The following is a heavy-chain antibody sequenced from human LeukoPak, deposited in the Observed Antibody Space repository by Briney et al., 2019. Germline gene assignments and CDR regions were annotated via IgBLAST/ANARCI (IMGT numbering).Heavy chain of an antibody. Sequence: SETLSLTCTVSGGSISSSSYYWGWIRQPPGKGLEWIGSIYYSGSTYYNPSLKSRVTISVDTSKNQFSLKLSSVTAADTAVYCCASGKVRQQPRGDQHWGQGTLVTVSS. CDR3: ASGKVRQQPRGDQH. D-gene: IGHD6-13*01. CDR1: GGSISSSSYY. V-gene: IGHV4-39*07. J-gene: IGHJ1*01. CDR2: IYYSGST.